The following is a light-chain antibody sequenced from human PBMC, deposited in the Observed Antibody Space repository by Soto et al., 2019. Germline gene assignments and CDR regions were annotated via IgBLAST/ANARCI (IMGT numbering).Light chain of an antibody. CDR1: QNIYNL. CDR3: QQSNFPPRT. J-gene: IGKJ1*01. CDR2: AAS. Sequence: DIPMTQSPSSLSASVGDRVTITCRASQNIYNLLNWYQQKPGKAPKLLIYAASSLHSGVPSRFSGSGSGTDFTLAISSLQPEDFATYYCQQSNFPPRTFGQGTKVEVK. V-gene: IGKV1-39*01.